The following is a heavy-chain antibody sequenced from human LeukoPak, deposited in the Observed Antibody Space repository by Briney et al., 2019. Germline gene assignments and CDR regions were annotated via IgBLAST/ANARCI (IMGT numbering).Heavy chain of an antibody. V-gene: IGHV3-48*03. D-gene: IGHD3-22*01. CDR2: ISSSGGAI. J-gene: IGHJ4*02. CDR1: GFTFSSYE. CDR3: ASSLAHYDCQRGGY. Sequence: GGSLRLSCAASGFTFSSYEMNWVRQAPGKGLEWVSYISSSGGAIYYADSVKGRFTISRDNAKNSLYLQMNSLRAEDTAVYYCASSLAHYDCQRGGYWGQGTLVTVSS.